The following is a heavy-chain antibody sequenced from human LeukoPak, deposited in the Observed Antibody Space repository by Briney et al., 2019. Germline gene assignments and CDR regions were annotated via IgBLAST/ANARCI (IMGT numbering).Heavy chain of an antibody. CDR1: GGSVSSGSYY. CDR3: ARVPRIDYDFWSGYSYGMDV. J-gene: IGHJ6*02. D-gene: IGHD3-3*01. Sequence: SETLSLTCTVSGGSVSSGSYYWSWIRQPPGKGLEWIGYIYYSGSTNYNPSLKSRVTISVDTSKNQFSLKLSSVTAADTAVYYCARVPRIDYDFWSGYSYGMDVWGQGTTVTVSS. V-gene: IGHV4-61*01. CDR2: IYYSGST.